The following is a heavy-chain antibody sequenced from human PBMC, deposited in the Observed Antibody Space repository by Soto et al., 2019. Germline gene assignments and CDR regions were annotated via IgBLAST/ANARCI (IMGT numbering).Heavy chain of an antibody. CDR2: IYHSGST. V-gene: IGHV4-30-2*01. CDR1: GGSISSGGYS. CDR3: ARGGVDYYDSSGYYFSPYYFDY. J-gene: IGHJ4*02. Sequence: QLQLQESGSGLVKPSQTLSLTCAVSGGSISSGGYSWSWIRQPPGKGLEWIGYIYHSGSTYYNPSLKSRVPISVDRSKSQFSLKLSSVTAADTAVYYCARGGVDYYDSSGYYFSPYYFDYWGQGTLVTVSS. D-gene: IGHD3-22*01.